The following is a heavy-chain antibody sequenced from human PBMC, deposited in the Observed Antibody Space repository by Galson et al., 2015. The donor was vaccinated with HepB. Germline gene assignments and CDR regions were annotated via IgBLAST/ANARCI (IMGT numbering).Heavy chain of an antibody. Sequence: SLRLSCAASGFTFSDYGMNWVRQAPGKGLEWVALIRYDGSNQYYADSMKGRFTISRDNSKNTLSLQMNSLRPEDTAVYYCATTRVLSPFVHWFDSWGQGTLVTVSS. CDR2: IRYDGSNQ. CDR1: GFTFSDYG. V-gene: IGHV3-30*02. D-gene: IGHD4-23*01. CDR3: ATTRVLSPFVHWFDS. J-gene: IGHJ5*01.